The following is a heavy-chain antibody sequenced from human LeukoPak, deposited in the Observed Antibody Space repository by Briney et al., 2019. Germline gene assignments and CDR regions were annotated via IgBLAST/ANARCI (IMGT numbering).Heavy chain of an antibody. CDR2: ISDSGRTT. Sequence: GGSLRLSCAVSGLTFSNFKMNWVRQAPGKGLEWGSYISDSGRTTFYADSVKGRFTISRDNAKNSLYVQMSSLRVEDTAVYYCASWAGNTQSDSWSGPFDYWGQGTLVTVSS. CDR3: ASWAGNTQSDSWSGPFDY. CDR1: GLTFSNFK. V-gene: IGHV3-48*03. J-gene: IGHJ4*02. D-gene: IGHD3-3*01.